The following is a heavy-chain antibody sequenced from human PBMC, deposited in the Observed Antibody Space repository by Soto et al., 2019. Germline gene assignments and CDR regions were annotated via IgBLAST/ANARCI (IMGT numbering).Heavy chain of an antibody. V-gene: IGHV1-69*01. CDR1: GGTFSSYA. Sequence: QVQLVQSGAEVKKPGSSVKVSCKASGGTFSSYAISWVRQAPGQGLEWMGGIIPIFGTANYAQKFQGRVTITADESTSTAYMERSSLRSEDTAVYYCAGDWRYGSDYYYYYGMDVWGQGTTVTVSS. CDR2: IIPIFGTA. J-gene: IGHJ6*02. D-gene: IGHD3-10*01. CDR3: AGDWRYGSDYYYYYGMDV.